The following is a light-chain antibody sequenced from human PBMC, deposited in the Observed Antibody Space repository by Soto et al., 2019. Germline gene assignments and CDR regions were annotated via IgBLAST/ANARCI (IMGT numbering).Light chain of an antibody. CDR3: QQYNNWPRT. Sequence: DIEMTQSPATLSGSVGDRVPITCRASQSVSSNLAWYQQKPGQAPRLLIYGASTRATGIPARFSGSGSGTEFTLTISSLQSEDFAVYYCQQYNNWPRTFGQGTKVEI. J-gene: IGKJ1*01. CDR1: QSVSSN. V-gene: IGKV3-15*01. CDR2: GAS.